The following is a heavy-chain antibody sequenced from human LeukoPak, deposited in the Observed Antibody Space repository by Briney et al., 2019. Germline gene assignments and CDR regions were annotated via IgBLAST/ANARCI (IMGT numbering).Heavy chain of an antibody. CDR1: GYTFTGCY. CDR2: INPNSGGT. J-gene: IGHJ1*01. Sequence: GASVKVSCKASGYTFTGCYIHWVRQAPGQGLEWMGWINPNSGGTNYAQKFQGRVTMTTDTSISTAYMDLSRLRSDDTAVYYCAREWGRTSYIQFWGQGTLVTVSS. V-gene: IGHV1-2*02. CDR3: AREWGRTSYIQF. D-gene: IGHD2-2*01.